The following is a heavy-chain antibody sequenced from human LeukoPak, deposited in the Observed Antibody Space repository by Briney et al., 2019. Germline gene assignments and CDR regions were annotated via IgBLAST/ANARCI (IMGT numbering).Heavy chain of an antibody. V-gene: IGHV3-64*04. CDR1: GFTFSSYA. CDR2: VSSNGGGT. Sequence: GGSLRLSCSASGFTFSSYAMHWVRQAPGKGLEYVSAVSSNGGGTYHADSVKGRFTISRDNSKNTLYLQMNSLRAEDTAVYYCAKDSDIVVVPALTYDHWGQGTLVIVSS. D-gene: IGHD2-2*01. CDR3: AKDSDIVVVPALTYDH. J-gene: IGHJ4*02.